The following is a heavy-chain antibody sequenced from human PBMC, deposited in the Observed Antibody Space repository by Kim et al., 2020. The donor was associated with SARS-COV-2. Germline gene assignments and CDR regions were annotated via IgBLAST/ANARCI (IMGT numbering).Heavy chain of an antibody. J-gene: IGHJ3*02. D-gene: IGHD3-22*01. CDR2: INSGNGNT. CDR3: ARDLRGAYDSSGYHRAFDI. V-gene: IGHV1-3*01. CDR1: GYTFTSYA. Sequence: ASVKVSCKASGYTFTSYAMHWVRQAPGQRLEWMGWINSGNGNTKYSQKFQGRVTITRDTSASTAYMELSSLRSEDTAVYYCARDLRGAYDSSGYHRAFDIWGQGTMVTVSS.